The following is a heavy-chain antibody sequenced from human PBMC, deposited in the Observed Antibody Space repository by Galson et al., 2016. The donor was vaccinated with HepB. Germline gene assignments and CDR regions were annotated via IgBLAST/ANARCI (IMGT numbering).Heavy chain of an antibody. CDR1: GGSVSSDNYY. CDR2: VFYRGST. V-gene: IGHV4-39*07. Sequence: SETLSLTCTVSGGSVSSDNYYWAWIRQPPGKGLEWIGSVFYRGSTYYNPSLKSRVSMSLDTAKSHFSLNLSSVTAADTAIYYCARDLRWDWFDPWGQGILVTVSS. J-gene: IGHJ5*01. D-gene: IGHD4-23*01. CDR3: ARDLRWDWFDP.